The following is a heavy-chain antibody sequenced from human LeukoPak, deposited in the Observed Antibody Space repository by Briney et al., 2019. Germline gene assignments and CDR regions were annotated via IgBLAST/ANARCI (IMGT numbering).Heavy chain of an antibody. CDR3: ARGNSAYYDILTGYYT. J-gene: IGHJ5*02. Sequence: SETLSLTCAVYGGSFSGYYWSWIRQPPGKGLEWIGEINHSGSTNYNPSLKSRVTISVDTSKNQFSLKLSSVTAADTAVYYCARGNSAYYDILTGYYTWGQGTLVTVSS. D-gene: IGHD3-9*01. CDR1: GGSFSGYY. CDR2: INHSGST. V-gene: IGHV4-34*01.